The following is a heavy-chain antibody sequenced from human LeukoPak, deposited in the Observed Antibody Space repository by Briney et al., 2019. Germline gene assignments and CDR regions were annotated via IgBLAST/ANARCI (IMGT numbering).Heavy chain of an antibody. CDR2: ISYDGSNK. Sequence: PGGSLRLSCAASGFTFSSYAMHWVRQAPGKGLEWVAVISYDGSNKYYADSVKGRFTISRDNSKNTLYLQMNSLRAEDTAVYYCARENTVVPAAIFDCWGQGTLVTVSS. J-gene: IGHJ4*02. CDR3: ARENTVVPAAIFDC. D-gene: IGHD2-2*01. V-gene: IGHV3-30-3*01. CDR1: GFTFSSYA.